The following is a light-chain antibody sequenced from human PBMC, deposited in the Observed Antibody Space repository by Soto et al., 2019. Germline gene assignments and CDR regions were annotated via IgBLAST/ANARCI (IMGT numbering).Light chain of an antibody. CDR3: QQYNSYSYS. Sequence: DIQMTQSPSTLSASVGDRVTITCRASQSINSWLAWYQQKPGKAPKLLIYKASSLESGVPSRFSGSGSGTEFTLTISSLQPDEFASYYCQQYNSYSYSFGQGTKLEIK. CDR2: KAS. V-gene: IGKV1-5*03. CDR1: QSINSW. J-gene: IGKJ2*01.